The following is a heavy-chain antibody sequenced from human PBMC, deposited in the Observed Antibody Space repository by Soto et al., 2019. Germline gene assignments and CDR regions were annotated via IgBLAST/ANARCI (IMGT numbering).Heavy chain of an antibody. CDR3: VMVDNYVTPTPQDV. J-gene: IGHJ6*02. V-gene: IGHV1-18*01. CDR2: ISPYTGNT. CDR1: GYIFVNYG. D-gene: IGHD3-16*01. Sequence: QVQLVQSGDEVKKPGASVKVSCKASGYIFVNYGIAWVRQAPGQGLEWMGWISPYTGNTHSATKIQGRLTMTTDTSTSTAYMDLGSRTSNDTAVYYCVMVDNYVTPTPQDVLGQGTTVTVSS.